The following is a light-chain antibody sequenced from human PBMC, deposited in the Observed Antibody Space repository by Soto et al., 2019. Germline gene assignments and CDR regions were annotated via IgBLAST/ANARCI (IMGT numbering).Light chain of an antibody. J-gene: IGKJ5*01. V-gene: IGKV3-11*01. CDR3: QQRSSWPRIT. Sequence: EIVLSQSPATLSLSPGERATLSCRASQSVSSYLAWYQQKPGQTPRLLIYDTSNRATGIXARFSXSGSGTDFTLTISSLEPDDFAVYYCQQRSSWPRITFGQGTRLEIK. CDR2: DTS. CDR1: QSVSSY.